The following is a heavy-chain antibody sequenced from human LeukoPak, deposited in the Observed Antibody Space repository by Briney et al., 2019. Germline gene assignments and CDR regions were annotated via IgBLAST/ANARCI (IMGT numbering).Heavy chain of an antibody. D-gene: IGHD3-22*01. J-gene: IGHJ4*02. CDR2: VSSSSSRI. V-gene: IGHV3-48*01. CDR1: GFTFTNYA. Sequence: GGSLRLTCAASGFTFTNYAMNWVRQAPGKGLEWISYVSSSSSRINYADSVKGRFTISRDNAKNSLYLQMNSLTAEDTAVYYCVRDDDRPDNGLDYWGQGTLVTVSS. CDR3: VRDDDRPDNGLDY.